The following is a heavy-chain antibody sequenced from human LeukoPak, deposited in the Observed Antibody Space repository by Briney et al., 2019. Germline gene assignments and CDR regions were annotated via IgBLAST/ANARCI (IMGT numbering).Heavy chain of an antibody. Sequence: TLSLTCTVSGGSISSGGYYWSWIRQHPGKGLEWIGYIYYSGSTYYNPSLKSRVTISVDTSKNQFSLKLSSVTAADTAVYYCARGRAANTAMVTLFFDYWGQGTLVTVSS. J-gene: IGHJ4*02. D-gene: IGHD5-18*01. V-gene: IGHV4-31*03. CDR2: IYYSGST. CDR1: GGSISSGGYY. CDR3: ARGRAANTAMVTLFFDY.